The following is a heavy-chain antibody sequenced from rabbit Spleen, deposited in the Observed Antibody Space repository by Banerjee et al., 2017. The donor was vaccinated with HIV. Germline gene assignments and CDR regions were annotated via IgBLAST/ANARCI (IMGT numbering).Heavy chain of an antibody. V-gene: IGHV1S45*01. CDR1: GFSFSSSDY. J-gene: IGHJ4*01. Sequence: QQQLEESGGGLVKPGGTLALTCKASGFSFSSSDYICWVRQAPGKGLEWISCIAGSSSGFTYYAPWPKGRFTISKTASTTVTLQMTSLTAADTATYFCARDAAGREDFNLWGPGTLVTVS. CDR2: IAGSSSGFT. CDR3: ARDAAGREDFNL. D-gene: IGHD4-2*01.